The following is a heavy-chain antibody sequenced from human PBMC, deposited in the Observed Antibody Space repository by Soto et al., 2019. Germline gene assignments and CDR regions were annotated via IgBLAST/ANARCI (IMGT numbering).Heavy chain of an antibody. CDR3: ARALVPTFATKDYFFSGMHV. Sequence: QVQLVESGGGLVKPGGSLRLSCAGSGFALSDYYMNWIRQAPGKGLEWVAYITSSATTIFYADSVKGRFTISRDNAKNTLSLELSSLTADDRAAYYCARALVPTFATKDYFFSGMHVRGQWTTVTVSS. CDR1: GFALSDYY. J-gene: IGHJ6*02. V-gene: IGHV3-11*01. CDR2: ITSSATTI. D-gene: IGHD1-1*01.